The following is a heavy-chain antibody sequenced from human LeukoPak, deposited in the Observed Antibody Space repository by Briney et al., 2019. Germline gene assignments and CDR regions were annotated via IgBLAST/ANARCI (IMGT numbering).Heavy chain of an antibody. V-gene: IGHV3-30*04. Sequence: GGSLRLSCAASGFTFSSYAMHWVRRAPGKGLEWVAIISYDGSNKYYADSVKGRFTISRDNSKNTLFLQMNSLRAEDTAVYFCAREGDILTGYYPFDYWGQGTLVTVSS. CDR2: ISYDGSNK. CDR3: AREGDILTGYYPFDY. CDR1: GFTFSSYA. D-gene: IGHD3-9*01. J-gene: IGHJ4*02.